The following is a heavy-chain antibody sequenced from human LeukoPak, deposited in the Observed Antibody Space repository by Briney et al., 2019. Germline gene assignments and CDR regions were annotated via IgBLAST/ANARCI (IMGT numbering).Heavy chain of an antibody. CDR2: IYYSGST. CDR3: ARRDDWNQYFQH. Sequence: SETLSLTCTVSGGSISNYYWSWIRQPPGKGLEWIGYIYYSGSTNYNPSLKSRVTISVDTSKNQFSLKLSSVTAADTAVYYCARRDDWNQYFQHWGQGTLVTVSS. CDR1: GGSISNYY. J-gene: IGHJ1*01. D-gene: IGHD1-1*01. V-gene: IGHV4-59*08.